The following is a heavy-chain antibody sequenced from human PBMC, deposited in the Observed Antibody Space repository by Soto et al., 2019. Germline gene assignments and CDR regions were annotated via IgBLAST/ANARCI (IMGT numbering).Heavy chain of an antibody. V-gene: IGHV3-7*01. CDR3: ATDLNWSGT. Sequence: GGSLRLSCAASGFTFSSYWMTWVRQAPGKGLEFLATIKPDGSDKYYVDSVRGRFTISRDNAKNSLSLQMNSLRAEDTALYYCATDLNWSGTWVQGTMVTVSS. CDR1: GFTFSSYW. J-gene: IGHJ3*01. D-gene: IGHD3-3*01. CDR2: IKPDGSDK.